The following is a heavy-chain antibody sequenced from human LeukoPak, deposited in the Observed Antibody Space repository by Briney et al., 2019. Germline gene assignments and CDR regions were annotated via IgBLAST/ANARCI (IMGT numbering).Heavy chain of an antibody. V-gene: IGHV3-23*01. CDR2: ITATSSST. D-gene: IGHD3-10*01. Sequence: GGSLRLSCAASGFTFSSYGMSWARQAPGKVLERVSAITATSSSTHDADSVQGRFTISRDNSKNTLYLQMNSLRPEDTAIYYCAKLFESGTYNNFFHYWGQGTLVTVFS. J-gene: IGHJ4*02. CDR3: AKLFESGTYNNFFHY. CDR1: GFTFSSYG.